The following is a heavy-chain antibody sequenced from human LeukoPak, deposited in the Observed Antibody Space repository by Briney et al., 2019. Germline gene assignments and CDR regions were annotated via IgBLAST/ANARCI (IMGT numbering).Heavy chain of an antibody. Sequence: GGSLRLSCAASGFTVSSNYMSWVRRAPGKGLEWVSVIYSGGSTYYADSVKGRFTISRDNSKNTLYLQMNSLRAEDTAVYYCAREMATIHDAFDIWGQGTMVTVSS. J-gene: IGHJ3*02. V-gene: IGHV3-66*02. CDR3: AREMATIHDAFDI. CDR2: IYSGGST. D-gene: IGHD5-24*01. CDR1: GFTVSSNY.